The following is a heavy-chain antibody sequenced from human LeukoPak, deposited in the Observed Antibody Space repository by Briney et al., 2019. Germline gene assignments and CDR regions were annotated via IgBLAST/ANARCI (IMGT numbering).Heavy chain of an antibody. Sequence: GGSLRLSCEASGFTFNTYSMNWARQAPGKGLEWVSAISGSGGSTYYADSVKGRFTISRDNSKSTLYLQMNSLRAEDTAVYYCAKGPGSGSQTAESYYYYYMDVWGKGTTVTISS. V-gene: IGHV3-23*01. CDR1: GFTFNTYS. CDR2: ISGSGGST. CDR3: AKGPGSGSQTAESYYYYYMDV. D-gene: IGHD3-10*01. J-gene: IGHJ6*03.